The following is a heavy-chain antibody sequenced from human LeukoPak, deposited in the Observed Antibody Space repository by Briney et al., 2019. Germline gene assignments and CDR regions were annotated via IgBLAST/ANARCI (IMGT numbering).Heavy chain of an antibody. CDR2: IKQDGSEK. Sequence: PGGSLRLSCAASGFAFSSYWMSWVRQAPGKGLEWVANIKQDGSEKYYVDSVKGRFTISRDNAKNSLYLQMNSLRAEDTAVYYCARDDPTRWGIVHLDIWGQGTMVTVSS. V-gene: IGHV3-7*03. CDR1: GFAFSSYW. CDR3: ARDDPTRWGIVHLDI. J-gene: IGHJ3*02. D-gene: IGHD3-16*01.